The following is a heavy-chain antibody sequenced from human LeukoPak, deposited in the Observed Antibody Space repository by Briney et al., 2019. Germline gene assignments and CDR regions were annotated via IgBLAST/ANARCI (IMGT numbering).Heavy chain of an antibody. V-gene: IGHV4-61*02. J-gene: IGHJ4*02. D-gene: IGHD3-10*01. CDR1: GGSISSGSYN. Sequence: SETLSLTCTVSGGSISSGSYNWNWIRQPAGKGLEWIGRIYTSESTNYNPSLKSRVTISVDTSRNQFSLKLSSVTAADTAVYYCARGLWFGDENPPYFDYWGQGILVTVSS. CDR3: ARGLWFGDENPPYFDY. CDR2: IYTSEST.